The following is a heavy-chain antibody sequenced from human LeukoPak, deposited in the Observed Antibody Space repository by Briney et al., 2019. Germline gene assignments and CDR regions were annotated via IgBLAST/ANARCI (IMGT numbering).Heavy chain of an antibody. CDR1: GNRLTTYW. D-gene: IGHD6-13*01. CDR3: AKLGQQLVFPGWFDP. V-gene: IGHV5-51*01. Sequence: GESLETSFKSSGNRLTTYWIGWVRQMPGKGLGWVGIIYSGDSDTRYSPSFQGQVTISANKSINTAYLQWSSLKASDTAIYYCAKLGQQLVFPGWFDPWGQGTLVTVSS. J-gene: IGHJ5*02. CDR2: IYSGDSDT.